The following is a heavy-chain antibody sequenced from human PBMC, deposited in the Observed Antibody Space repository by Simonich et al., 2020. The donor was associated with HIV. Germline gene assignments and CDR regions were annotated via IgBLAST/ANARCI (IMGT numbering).Heavy chain of an antibody. CDR1: RFTFSSYG. CDR2: IWYDGSNK. D-gene: IGHD1-20*01. J-gene: IGHJ4*02. Sequence: PGKSLRLSCAASRFTFSSYGMHWVRQAPGKGLEWVALIWYDGSNKYYADSLKGRFTISRDNSMNTLYLQMNSLRAEDTAVYYCASQEYYNWNDPYFDYWGQGTLVTVSS. CDR3: ASQEYYNWNDPYFDY. V-gene: IGHV3-33*01.